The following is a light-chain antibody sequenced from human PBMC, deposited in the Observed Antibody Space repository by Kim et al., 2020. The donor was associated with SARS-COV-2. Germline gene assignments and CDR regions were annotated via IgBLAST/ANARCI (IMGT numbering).Light chain of an antibody. CDR1: QDISDW. Sequence: EYVGDRVTITCRASQDISDWLAWYQQRPGKVPKLLIYRASTLESGVPSRFSGSGSGTQFTLTISSLQPEDFAIYYCQQYNSYSQTFGQGTKVDIK. CDR2: RAS. J-gene: IGKJ1*01. CDR3: QQYNSYSQT. V-gene: IGKV1-5*03.